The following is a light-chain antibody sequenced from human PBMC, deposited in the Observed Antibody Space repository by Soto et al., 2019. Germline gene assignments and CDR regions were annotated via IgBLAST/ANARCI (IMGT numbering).Light chain of an antibody. CDR3: QQYGSSRTWT. J-gene: IGKJ1*01. CDR1: QSFISSY. CDR2: GAS. V-gene: IGKV3-20*01. Sequence: EIVLTQSPGTLSLSPGERATLSCRASQSFISSYLAWYQQKPVQAPRLLIYGASSRATGIPDRFSGSGSGTDFTLTISRLEPEDFAVYYCQQYGSSRTWTFGQGTKVDIK.